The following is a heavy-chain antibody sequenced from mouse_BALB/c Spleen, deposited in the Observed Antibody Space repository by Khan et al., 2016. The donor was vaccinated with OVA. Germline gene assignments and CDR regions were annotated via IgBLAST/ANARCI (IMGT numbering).Heavy chain of an antibody. CDR3: ARQPYYHYNIMDY. CDR1: GFSLTNYG. D-gene: IGHD2-10*01. J-gene: IGHJ4*01. V-gene: IGHV2-6-1*01. Sequence: QMQLEESGPGLVAPSQSLSITCTISGFSLTNYGIHWVRQPPGKGLEWLVMIWSDGSTTYNSALKSRLSISKDNSKSQVFLKMNSLQTDDTAMYYCARQPYYHYNIMDYGGQGTSVTVAS. CDR2: IWSDGST.